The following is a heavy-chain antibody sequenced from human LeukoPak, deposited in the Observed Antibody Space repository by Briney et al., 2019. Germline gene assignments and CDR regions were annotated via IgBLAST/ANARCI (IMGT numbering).Heavy chain of an antibody. J-gene: IGHJ2*01. Sequence: GGSLKISCKGSGYSFTSYWIGWVRQMPGKGLEWMGIIYPGDSDTRYSPSFQGQVTISADKSISTAYLQWSSLKASDTAMYYCARHGVRAVAGPHWYFDLWGRGTLVTVSS. CDR3: ARHGVRAVAGPHWYFDL. CDR2: IYPGDSDT. V-gene: IGHV5-51*01. CDR1: GYSFTSYW. D-gene: IGHD6-19*01.